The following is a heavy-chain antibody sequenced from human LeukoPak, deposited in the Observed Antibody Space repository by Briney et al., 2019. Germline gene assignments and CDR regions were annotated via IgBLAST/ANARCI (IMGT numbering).Heavy chain of an antibody. CDR1: GFSFSSFG. J-gene: IGHJ4*02. Sequence: GGSLRLSCAASGFSFSSFGMSWVRQAPGKGLEWVSGISGSAGSTYYADSVKGRFTISRDNSKNTLYLQMNSLRAEDTAVYYCAKAGRSSGWLWDNFDYWGQGTLVTVSS. CDR3: AKAGRSSGWLWDNFDY. CDR2: ISGSAGST. V-gene: IGHV3-23*01. D-gene: IGHD6-19*01.